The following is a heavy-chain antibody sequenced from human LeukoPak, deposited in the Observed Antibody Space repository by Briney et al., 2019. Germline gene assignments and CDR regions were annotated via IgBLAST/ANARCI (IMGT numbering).Heavy chain of an antibody. Sequence: ASVKVSCKASGGTFSSYAISWVRQAPGQGLEWMGGIIPIFGTANYAQKLQGRVTMTTDTSTSTAYMELRSLRSDDTAVYYCAREGETVVPAAIYYYYGMDVWGQGTTVTVSS. CDR2: IIPIFGTA. CDR1: GGTFSSYA. CDR3: AREGETVVPAAIYYYYGMDV. D-gene: IGHD2-2*02. J-gene: IGHJ6*02. V-gene: IGHV1-69*05.